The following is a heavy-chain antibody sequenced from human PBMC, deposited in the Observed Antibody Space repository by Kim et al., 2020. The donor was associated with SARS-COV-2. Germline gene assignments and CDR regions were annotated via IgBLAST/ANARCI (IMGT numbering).Heavy chain of an antibody. D-gene: IGHD3-3*01. J-gene: IGHJ4*02. Sequence: GGSLRLSCAASGFIFSGFGMSWVRQAPGKGLQWVSTIDNGGSNPYYADSAKGRFTISRDNSKSTLYLQMNSLRAEDTAVYFCAKSVYNDGNFYHWGQGTL. V-gene: IGHV3-23*01. CDR2: IDNGGSNP. CDR3: AKSVYNDGNFYH. CDR1: GFIFSGFG.